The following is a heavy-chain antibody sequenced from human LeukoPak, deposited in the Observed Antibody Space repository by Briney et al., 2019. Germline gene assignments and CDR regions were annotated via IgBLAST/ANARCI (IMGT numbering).Heavy chain of an antibody. Sequence: SETLSLTCIVSGGSISSYYWGWIRQPPGKGLEWIGSIYYSGSTYYNPSLKSRVTISVDTSKNQFSLKLSSVTAADTAVYYCAIDMTTVSPALGYWGQGTLVTVSS. J-gene: IGHJ4*02. CDR2: IYYSGST. CDR3: AIDMTTVSPALGY. D-gene: IGHD4-11*01. V-gene: IGHV4-39*01. CDR1: GGSISSYY.